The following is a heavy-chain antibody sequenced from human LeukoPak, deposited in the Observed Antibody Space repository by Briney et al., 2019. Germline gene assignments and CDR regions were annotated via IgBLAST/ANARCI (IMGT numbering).Heavy chain of an antibody. CDR2: IYYSGST. Sequence: PSETLSLTCTVSGGSISSYYWSWIRQPPGKGLEWIGYIYYSGSTNYNPSLKSRVTISVDTSKNQFSLKLSSVTAADTAVHYCARGGAYYDILTGYSYNCFDPWGQGALVTVSS. J-gene: IGHJ5*02. D-gene: IGHD3-9*01. CDR3: ARGGAYYDILTGYSYNCFDP. V-gene: IGHV4-59*01. CDR1: GGSISSYY.